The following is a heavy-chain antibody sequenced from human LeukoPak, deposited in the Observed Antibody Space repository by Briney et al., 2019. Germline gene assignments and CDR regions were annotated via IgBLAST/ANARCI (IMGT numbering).Heavy chain of an antibody. CDR1: GFTFSSYS. V-gene: IGHV3-21*01. CDR3: GREEIGKWLALGEAFNI. J-gene: IGHJ3*02. Sequence: GGSLRLSCAASGFTFSSYSMNWVRQAPGKGLEWVSSISSSSSYIYYADSVKGRFTISRDNAKNSLYLQMNSLRAEDTAVYYLGREEIGKWLALGEAFNIWGQGTRVTVSS. CDR2: ISSSSSYI. D-gene: IGHD6-19*01.